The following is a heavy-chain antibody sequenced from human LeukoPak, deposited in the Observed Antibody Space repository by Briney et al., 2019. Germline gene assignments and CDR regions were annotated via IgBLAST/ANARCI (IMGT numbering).Heavy chain of an antibody. CDR3: ARDGGGAHIVRWFDY. CDR1: GFTFSDYY. Sequence: GGSLRLSCAASGFTFSDYYTSWIRQAPGKGLEWVSYISSSSSYTNYADSVKGRFTISRDNAKNSLYLQMNSLRAEDTAVYYCARDGGGAHIVRWFDYWGQGTLVTVSS. V-gene: IGHV3-11*05. D-gene: IGHD2-21*01. J-gene: IGHJ4*02. CDR2: ISSSSSYT.